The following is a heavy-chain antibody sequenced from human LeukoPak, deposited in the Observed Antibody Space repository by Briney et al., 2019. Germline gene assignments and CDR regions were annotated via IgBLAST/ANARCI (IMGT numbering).Heavy chain of an antibody. D-gene: IGHD3-16*01. CDR2: INHSGST. J-gene: IGHJ4*02. CDR3: ARGLDYDPNPYFDY. CDR1: GGSFSGYY. V-gene: IGHV4-34*09. Sequence: SETLSLTCAVYGGSFSGYYWSWIRQPPGKGLEWIGEINHSGSTNYNPSLKSRVTISVDTSKNQFSLKLSSVTAADTAVYYCARGLDYDPNPYFDYWGQGTLVTVSS.